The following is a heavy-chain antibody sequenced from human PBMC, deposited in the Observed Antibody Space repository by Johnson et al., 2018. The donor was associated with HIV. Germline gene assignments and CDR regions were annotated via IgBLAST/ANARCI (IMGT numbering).Heavy chain of an antibody. D-gene: IGHD6-13*01. CDR1: GFTFSSYW. J-gene: IGHJ3*02. CDR3: AKDRDLAAAGTDAFDI. V-gene: IGHV3-7*05. CDR2: INQDGSEK. Sequence: VQLVESGGGLVQSGGSLRLSCAASGFTFSSYWMSWVRQAPGKGLEWVANINQDGSEKYYVDSVKGRFTISRDNAKNSLYLQMNSLRAEDTALYYCAKDRDLAAAGTDAFDIWGQGTMVTVSS.